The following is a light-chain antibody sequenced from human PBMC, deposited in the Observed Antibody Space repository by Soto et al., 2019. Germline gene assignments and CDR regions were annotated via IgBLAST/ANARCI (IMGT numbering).Light chain of an antibody. J-gene: IGKJ2*01. Sequence: ETVLTQSPGTLSLSPGERATLSCRASQTVNANYLAWYQQKPGQAPRLLIYAASTRATGVPDRFSASGSGRDFTLTNSRLEPEDFAVYYCQQYANWYTFGQGTKLEIK. V-gene: IGKV3-20*01. CDR1: QTVNANY. CDR2: AAS. CDR3: QQYANWYT.